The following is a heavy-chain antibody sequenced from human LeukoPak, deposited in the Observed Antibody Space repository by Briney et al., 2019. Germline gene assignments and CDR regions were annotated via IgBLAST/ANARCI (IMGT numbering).Heavy chain of an antibody. CDR3: ARGAELEPTYYYYGMDV. CDR1: GYTFTSYD. V-gene: IGHV1-8*01. J-gene: IGHJ6*02. Sequence: ASVKVSCKASGYTFTSYDINWERQATGQGLEWMGWMNPNSGNTGYAQKFQGRVTMTRNTSISTAYMELSSLRSEDTAVYYCARGAELEPTYYYYGMDVWGQGTTVTVSS. D-gene: IGHD1-1*01. CDR2: MNPNSGNT.